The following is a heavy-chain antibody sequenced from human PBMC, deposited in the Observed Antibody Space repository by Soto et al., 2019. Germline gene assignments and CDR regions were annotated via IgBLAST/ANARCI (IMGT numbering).Heavy chain of an antibody. CDR3: ARGDVVVVAATYFDY. D-gene: IGHD2-15*01. J-gene: IGHJ4*02. Sequence: PSETLSLTCAVYGGSFSGYYWSWIRQPPGKGLEWIGEINHSGSTNYNPSLKSRVTISVDTSKNQLSLKLSSVTAADTAVYYCARGDVVVVAATYFDYWGQGTLVTVSS. CDR1: GGSFSGYY. V-gene: IGHV4-34*01. CDR2: INHSGST.